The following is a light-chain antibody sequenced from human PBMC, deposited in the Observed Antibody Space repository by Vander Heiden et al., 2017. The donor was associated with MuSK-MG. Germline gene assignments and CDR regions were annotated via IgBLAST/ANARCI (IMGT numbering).Light chain of an antibody. Sequence: DIQMTQSPSSLSASVGDRVTITCRASQSISSYLNWYQQKPGKAPKLLIYAASSLQSGVPSRFSGSGSGTDFTLTISSLQPEDFATYYCQQSDSTPQITFGQGTRLXIK. J-gene: IGKJ5*01. CDR3: QQSDSTPQIT. CDR2: AAS. CDR1: QSISSY. V-gene: IGKV1-39*01.